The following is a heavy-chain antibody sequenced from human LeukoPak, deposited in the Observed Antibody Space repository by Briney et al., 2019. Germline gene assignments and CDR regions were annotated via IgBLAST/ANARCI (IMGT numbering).Heavy chain of an antibody. J-gene: IGHJ4*02. CDR1: GYTFTGYY. V-gene: IGHV1-2*02. Sequence: ASVKVSCKASGYTFTGYYMHWVRQAPGQGLEWMGWINPNSGGTNYAQKFQGRVTMTRDMSISTAYMELSRLRSDDTAVYYCARGKAWSLTSTFDYWGQGTLVTVSS. D-gene: IGHD2-21*02. CDR2: INPNSGGT. CDR3: ARGKAWSLTSTFDY.